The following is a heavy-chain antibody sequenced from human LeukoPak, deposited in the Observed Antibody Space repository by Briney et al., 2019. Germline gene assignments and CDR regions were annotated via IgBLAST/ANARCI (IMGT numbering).Heavy chain of an antibody. D-gene: IGHD3-22*01. CDR1: GGSIRSFY. CDR2: IYYSGST. CDR3: ARDRYDSSGYYSALDY. Sequence: SETLSLTCTVSGGSIRSFYWSWIRQPPGKGLEWIGYIYYSGSTNYNPSLKSRVTISLDTSKNQFSLKLSSVTAADTAVYYCARDRYDSSGYYSALDYWGQGTLVTVSS. J-gene: IGHJ4*02. V-gene: IGHV4-59*12.